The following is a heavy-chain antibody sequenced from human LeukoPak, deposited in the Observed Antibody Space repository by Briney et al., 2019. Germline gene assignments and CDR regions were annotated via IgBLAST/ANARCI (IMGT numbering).Heavy chain of an antibody. CDR1: GGSISSGDYF. CDR2: IYYTGST. J-gene: IGHJ4*02. V-gene: IGHV4-30-4*08. CDR3: VRETTTVVTFDY. Sequence: PSETLSLTCTVSGGSISSGDYFWSWIRQPPGKGLEWIGYIYYTGSTYYNPSLKSRVTISVDTSKNQFSLRLSSVTAADTAVYYCVRETTTVVTFDYWGQGTLVTVSS. D-gene: IGHD4-23*01.